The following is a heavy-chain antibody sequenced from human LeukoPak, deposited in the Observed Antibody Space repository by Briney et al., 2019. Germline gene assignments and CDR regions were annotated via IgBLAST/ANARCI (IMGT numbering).Heavy chain of an antibody. D-gene: IGHD5-12*01. CDR1: GFTFSSYS. J-gene: IGHJ6*03. CDR3: ARVPINIVATFGQGYYYYYYMDV. CDR2: ISSSSSYI. V-gene: IGHV3-21*01. Sequence: GGSLRLSCAASGFTFSSYSMNWVRQAPGKGLEWVSSISSSSSYIYYADSVKGRFTISRDNAKNSLYLQMNSLRAEDTAVYYCARVPINIVATFGQGYYYYYYMDVWGKGTTVTVSS.